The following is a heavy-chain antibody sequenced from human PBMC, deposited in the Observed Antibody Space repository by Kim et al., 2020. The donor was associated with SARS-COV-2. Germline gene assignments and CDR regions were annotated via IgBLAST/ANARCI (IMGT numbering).Heavy chain of an antibody. CDR3: ARELRGYYYDSSGYSSFGY. Sequence: GRFTISRDNAKNSLYLQMNSLRDEDTAVYYCARELRGYYYDSSGYSSFGYWGQGTLVTVSS. V-gene: IGHV3-48*02. D-gene: IGHD3-22*01. J-gene: IGHJ4*02.